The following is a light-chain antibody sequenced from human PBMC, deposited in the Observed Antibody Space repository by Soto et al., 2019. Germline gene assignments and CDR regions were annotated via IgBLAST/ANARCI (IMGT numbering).Light chain of an antibody. CDR1: RSVISNY. J-gene: IGKJ1*01. CDR2: AAS. Sequence: EVVLTQSPGTVSLSPGESITLSCRTSRSVISNYLAWYQQRPGQAPRLLIYAASSRATGIPDRFSGSGSGTDFTLSISSREPEDFAVYYCQQYGSSLTWTFGQGTKVEMK. CDR3: QQYGSSLTWT. V-gene: IGKV3-20*01.